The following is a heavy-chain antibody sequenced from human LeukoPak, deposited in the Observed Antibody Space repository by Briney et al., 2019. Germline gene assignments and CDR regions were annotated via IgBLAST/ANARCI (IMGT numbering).Heavy chain of an antibody. V-gene: IGHV1-8*01. Sequence: DSVKVSCKASGYTFTSYAISWVRQAPGQGLEWMGWISADNGNTDYAQRFQGRVTITRNTSISTAYMELSSLRSEDTAVYYCARGAYSSSWYDYYYYYYYMDVWGKGTTVTVS. CDR2: ISADNGNT. D-gene: IGHD6-13*01. CDR1: GYTFTSYA. J-gene: IGHJ6*03. CDR3: ARGAYSSSWYDYYYYYYYMDV.